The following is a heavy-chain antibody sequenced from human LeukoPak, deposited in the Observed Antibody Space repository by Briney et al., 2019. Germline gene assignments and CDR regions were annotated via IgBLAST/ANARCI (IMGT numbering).Heavy chain of an antibody. V-gene: IGHV3-30*02. CDR1: GFTFSSYG. CDR3: AKVVRGYCSSTSCYGSDY. Sequence: PGGSLRLSCAASGFTFSSYGMHWVRQAPGKGLEWVAFIRYDGSNKYYADSVKGRFTISRDNSKNTLYLQMNSLRAEDTAVYYCAKVVRGYCSSTSCYGSDYWGQGTLVTVSS. CDR2: IRYDGSNK. J-gene: IGHJ4*02. D-gene: IGHD2-2*01.